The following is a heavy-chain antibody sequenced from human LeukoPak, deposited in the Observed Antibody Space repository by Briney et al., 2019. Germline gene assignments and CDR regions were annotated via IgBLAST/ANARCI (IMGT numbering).Heavy chain of an antibody. CDR2: INPNSGGT. CDR3: ARNRYGSGSYLEDY. J-gene: IGHJ4*02. Sequence: EASVKVSCKASGYTFTGYYMHWVRQAPGQGLEWMGWINPNSGGTNYAQTFQGRVTMTRDTSISTAYMELSRLRSDDTAVYYCARNRYGSGSYLEDYWGQGTLVTVSS. CDR1: GYTFTGYY. D-gene: IGHD3-10*01. V-gene: IGHV1-2*02.